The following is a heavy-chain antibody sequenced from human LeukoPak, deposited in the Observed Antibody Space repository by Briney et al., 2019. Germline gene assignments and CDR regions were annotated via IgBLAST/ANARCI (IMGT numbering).Heavy chain of an antibody. CDR1: GITFSSYG. V-gene: IGHV3-23*01. CDR3: ATVLNVVGCFDY. J-gene: IGHJ4*02. D-gene: IGHD2-15*01. CDR2: ISGSGGTT. Sequence: PGGSLRLSCAASGITFSSYGMSWVRQAPGKGLEWVSGISGSGGTTYYADSVKGRLTISRDSSKDTLFLQMNSLTVEDTAVYYCATVLNVVGCFDYWGQGTLVTVSS.